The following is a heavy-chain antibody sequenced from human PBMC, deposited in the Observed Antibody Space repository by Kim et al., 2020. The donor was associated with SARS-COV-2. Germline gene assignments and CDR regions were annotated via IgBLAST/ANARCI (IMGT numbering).Heavy chain of an antibody. CDR1: GFTFSSYS. J-gene: IGHJ3*02. CDR2: ISSSSSYI. Sequence: GGSLRLSCAASGFTFSSYSMNWVRQAPGKGLEWVSSISSSSSYIYYADSVKGRFTISRDNAKNSLYLQMNSLRAEDTAVYYCARDAGVVGATTFAAFDIWGQGTMVTVSS. D-gene: IGHD1-26*01. CDR3: ARDAGVVGATTFAAFDI. V-gene: IGHV3-21*01.